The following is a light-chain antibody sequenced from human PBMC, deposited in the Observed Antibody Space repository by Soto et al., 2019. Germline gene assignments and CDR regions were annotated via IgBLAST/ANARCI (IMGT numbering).Light chain of an antibody. V-gene: IGKV3-15*01. CDR1: QSININ. CDR2: GAS. J-gene: IGKJ1*01. CDR3: QQYNSWRWT. Sequence: IELSLSPSTLSVSTGARATLSCRASQSININLAWYQQKPGQAPRLLIYGASTRATGIPARFSGSGSGTEFTLIISSLQSEDSAVYYCQQYNSWRWTFGQGTKVDIK.